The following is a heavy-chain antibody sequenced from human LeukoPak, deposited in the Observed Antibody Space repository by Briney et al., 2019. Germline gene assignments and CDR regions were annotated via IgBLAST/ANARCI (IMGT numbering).Heavy chain of an antibody. D-gene: IGHD2-15*01. CDR3: ARVSWVVAATLFDY. CDR1: GYTFTSYA. Sequence: ASVKVSCKASGYTFTSYAMHWVRQAPGQRLEWMGWINAGNGNTKYSQKFQGRVTITRDTSASTAYMELSSLRSEDTAVYYCARVSWVVAATLFDYWGQGTLVTVSS. V-gene: IGHV1-3*01. CDR2: INAGNGNT. J-gene: IGHJ4*02.